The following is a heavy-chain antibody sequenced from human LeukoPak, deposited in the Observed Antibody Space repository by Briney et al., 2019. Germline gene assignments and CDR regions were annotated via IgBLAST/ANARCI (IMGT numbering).Heavy chain of an antibody. V-gene: IGHV3-13*01. J-gene: IGHJ3*02. D-gene: IGHD2-2*01. CDR1: GFTFSSYD. CDR3: AREHCSSTSCYDGAFDI. Sequence: GGSLRLSCAASGFTFSSYDMHWVRQATGKGLEWVSAIGTAGDTYYPGSVEGRFTISRENAKNSMYLQMNSLRAGDTAVYYCAREHCSSTSCYDGAFDIWGQGTMVTVSS. CDR2: IGTAGDT.